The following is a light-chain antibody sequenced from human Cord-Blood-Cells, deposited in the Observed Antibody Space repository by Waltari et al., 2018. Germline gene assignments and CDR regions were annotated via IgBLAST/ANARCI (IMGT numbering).Light chain of an antibody. Sequence: DIVMTQSPLSLPVNPGEPASISCRLSQSLLHSNGYNYLDWYLQKPGQSPQLLIYLGSNRASGVPDRFSGSGSGTDFTLKISRVEAEDVGVYYCMQALQTSYTFGQGTKLEIK. V-gene: IGKV2-28*01. CDR1: QSLLHSNGYNY. CDR2: LGS. J-gene: IGKJ2*01. CDR3: MQALQTSYT.